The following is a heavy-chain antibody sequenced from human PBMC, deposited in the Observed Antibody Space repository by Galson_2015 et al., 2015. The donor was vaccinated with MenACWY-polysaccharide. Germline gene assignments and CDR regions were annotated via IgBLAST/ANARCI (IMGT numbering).Heavy chain of an antibody. D-gene: IGHD2-2*01. V-gene: IGHV3-33*01. CDR1: GSRFSNSG. CDR2: IQYDGSNK. Sequence: SLRLSCAASGSRFSNSGMHWVRQAPGKGLEWVAVIQYDGSNKVYADSVKGRFTISRDNSKNTVFLEMNTLGVEDTAVYYCAREGSRIVFHAFDIWGQGTMATVSS. J-gene: IGHJ3*02. CDR3: AREGSRIVFHAFDI.